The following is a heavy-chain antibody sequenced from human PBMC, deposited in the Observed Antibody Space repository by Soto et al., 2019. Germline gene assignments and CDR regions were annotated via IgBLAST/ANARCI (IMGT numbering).Heavy chain of an antibody. D-gene: IGHD6-19*01. J-gene: IGHJ3*02. V-gene: IGHV4-4*02. Sequence: QVQLQESGPGLVKPSGTLSLTCAVSSGSISSSNWWSWVRQPPGKGLEWIGEIYHSGSTNYNPSLKCRFTIAVDRSKNQCSRKLSCVPAADTAVYYWGRASMALAVGAFDIWGKGTMVPVSS. CDR3: GRASMALAVGAFDI. CDR2: IYHSGST. CDR1: SGSISSSNW.